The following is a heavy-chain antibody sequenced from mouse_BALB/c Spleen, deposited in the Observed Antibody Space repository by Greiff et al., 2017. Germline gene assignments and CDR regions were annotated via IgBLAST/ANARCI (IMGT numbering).Heavy chain of an antibody. V-gene: IGHV14-3*02. CDR1: GFNIKDTY. D-gene: IGHD4-1*01. Sequence: VQLKESGAELVKPGASVKLSCTASGFNIKDTYMHWVKQRPEQGLEWIGRIDPANGNTKYDPKFQGKATITADTSSNTAYLQLSSLTSEDTAVYYCARANFYYFDYWGQGTTLTVSS. CDR2: IDPANGNT. J-gene: IGHJ2*01. CDR3: ARANFYYFDY.